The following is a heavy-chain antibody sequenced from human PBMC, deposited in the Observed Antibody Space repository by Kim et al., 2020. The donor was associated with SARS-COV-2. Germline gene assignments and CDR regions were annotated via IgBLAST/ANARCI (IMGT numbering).Heavy chain of an antibody. CDR3: ARGRALIVGATLQADY. CDR1: GYTFTSYG. V-gene: IGHV1-18*01. J-gene: IGHJ4*02. D-gene: IGHD1-26*01. Sequence: ASVKVSCKASGYTFTSYGISWVRQAPGQGLEWMGWISAYNGNTNYAQKLQGRVTMTTDTSTSTAYMELRSLRSDDTAVYYCARGRALIVGATLQADYWGQGTLVTVSS. CDR2: ISAYNGNT.